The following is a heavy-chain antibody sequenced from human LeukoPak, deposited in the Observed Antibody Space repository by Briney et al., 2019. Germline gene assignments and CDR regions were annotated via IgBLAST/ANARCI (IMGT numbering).Heavy chain of an antibody. CDR3: ARDPSEPGVFIDS. V-gene: IGHV3-7*05. CDR2: INQVGSEK. Sequence: PGGSLRLSCAASGFTFSSYWMIWVRQAPGKGLEWVANINQVGSEKYYVDSVKGRFTISRDNAKNSLILQMNSLRAEDTAVYYCARDPSEPGVFIDSWGQGTLVTVPS. CDR1: GFTFSSYW. D-gene: IGHD1-14*01. J-gene: IGHJ4*02.